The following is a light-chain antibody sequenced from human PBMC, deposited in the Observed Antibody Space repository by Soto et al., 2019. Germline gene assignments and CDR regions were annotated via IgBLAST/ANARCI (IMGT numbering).Light chain of an antibody. CDR2: DAS. J-gene: IGKJ4*01. Sequence: DIQMTQSPSTLSASVGDRVTITCRASQSTTSWLAWYQQKPGKAPKLLIYDASSLQSGVPSRFTGSGSGTAFTLTVSNLQPDHFATYHYQPYNSFSLLTFGGGAQVEIK. V-gene: IGKV1-5*01. CDR3: QPYNSFSLLT. CDR1: QSTTSW.